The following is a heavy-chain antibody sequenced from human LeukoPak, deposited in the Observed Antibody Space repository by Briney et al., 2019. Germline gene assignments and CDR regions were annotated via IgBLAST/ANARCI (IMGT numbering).Heavy chain of an antibody. V-gene: IGHV3-23*01. CDR3: AKDHGTNVYDPFDY. CDR1: GFNFRSHA. CDR2: ISNGGAGT. Sequence: GSLRLSCAASGFNFRSHAMSWVRQAPGKGLELGSVISNGGAGTYYADSVKGRFTISRDNSKSTLYLQMSSLRAEDTAVYYCAKDHGTNVYDPFDYWGQGTLVTVSS. D-gene: IGHD2-8*01. J-gene: IGHJ4*02.